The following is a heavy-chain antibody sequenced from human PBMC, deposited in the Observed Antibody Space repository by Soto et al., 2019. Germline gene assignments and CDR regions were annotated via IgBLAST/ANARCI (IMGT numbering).Heavy chain of an antibody. CDR1: GCSFSSYS. V-gene: IGHV3-23*01. CDR3: AKKVNSGPGSQYFDD. Sequence: GCLRLSCAASGCSFSSYSMVWVRQALGKGLEWLSGFGTGGDDVTTYYADSVKGRFTISRDNSKNTLFLQMNSLRAEDTAIYYCAKKVNSGPGSQYFDDWGQGTLARVSS. D-gene: IGHD3-10*01. J-gene: IGHJ4*02. CDR2: FGTGGDDVTT.